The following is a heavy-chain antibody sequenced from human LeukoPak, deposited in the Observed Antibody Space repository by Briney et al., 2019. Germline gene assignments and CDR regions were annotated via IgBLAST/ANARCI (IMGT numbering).Heavy chain of an antibody. V-gene: IGHV3-23*01. Sequence: GGSLRLSCTVSGFTLGSYAMNWVRQAPGKGLEWVSSISASGGSTYYADSVKGRFTISRDNSKNTLYLQMNSLRAEDTAVYYCARAYSGRYGLGYYYMDVWGKGTTVTISS. D-gene: IGHD1-26*01. CDR1: GFTLGSYA. CDR3: ARAYSGRYGLGYYYMDV. CDR2: ISASGGST. J-gene: IGHJ6*03.